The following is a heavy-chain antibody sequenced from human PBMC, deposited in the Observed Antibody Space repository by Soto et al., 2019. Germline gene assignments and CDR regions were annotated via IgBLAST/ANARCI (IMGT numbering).Heavy chain of an antibody. CDR2: ISSSGSTI. D-gene: IGHD2-21*02. CDR3: ARPPFPGQPKVTNWFDP. Sequence: GGSLRLSCAASGFTFSDYYMSWIRQAPGKGLEWVSYISSSGSTIYYADSVKGRFTISRDNAKNSLYLQMNSLRAEDTAVYYCARPPFPGQPKVTNWFDPWGQGTLVTVSS. J-gene: IGHJ5*02. CDR1: GFTFSDYY. V-gene: IGHV3-11*01.